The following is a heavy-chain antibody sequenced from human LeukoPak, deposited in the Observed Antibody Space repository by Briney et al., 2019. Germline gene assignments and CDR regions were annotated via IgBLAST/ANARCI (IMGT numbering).Heavy chain of an antibody. V-gene: IGHV4-4*09. CDR3: ARIPLGYSGAYYFDY. D-gene: IGHD5-12*01. Sequence: SETLSLTCTVSRGSISGSIRSYYWSWLRQPPGKGLEWIGYISSSGSVNDNPSLRSRVTISVDTSKDQFFLNLSSVSAADTAVYYCARIPLGYSGAYYFDYWGQGTLVTVSP. CDR2: ISSSGSV. J-gene: IGHJ4*02. CDR1: RGSISGSIRSYY.